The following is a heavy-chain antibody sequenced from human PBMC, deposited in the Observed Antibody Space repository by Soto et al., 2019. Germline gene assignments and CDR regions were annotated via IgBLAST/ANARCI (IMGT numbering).Heavy chain of an antibody. CDR3: ARAKYYYGSGSLYYYYGMDV. V-gene: IGHV4-30-4*01. J-gene: IGHJ6*02. CDR2: IYYSGST. D-gene: IGHD3-10*01. CDR1: GGSISSGDYY. Sequence: NPSETLSLTCTVSGGSISSGDYYWSWIRQPPGKGLEWIGYIYYSGSTYYNPSLKSRVTISVDTSKNQFSLKLSSVTAADTAVYYCARAKYYYGSGSLYYYYGMDVWGQGTTVTVSS.